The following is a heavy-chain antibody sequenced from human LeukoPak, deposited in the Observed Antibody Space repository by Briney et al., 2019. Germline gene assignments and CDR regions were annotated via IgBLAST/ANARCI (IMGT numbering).Heavy chain of an antibody. V-gene: IGHV4-34*01. CDR3: ARGDSNSLEYLYYMDV. D-gene: IGHD4-11*01. J-gene: IGHJ6*03. CDR1: GGSFSSYF. CDR2: INYTGTT. Sequence: PSETLSLTCTVYGGSFSSYFWSWIRQSPGKGLEWIGEINYTGTTNSNPSLGSRLTMSIDSSKNQFSLKLTSVTAVDTGVYYCARGDSNSLEYLYYMDVWGKGTTVTVSS.